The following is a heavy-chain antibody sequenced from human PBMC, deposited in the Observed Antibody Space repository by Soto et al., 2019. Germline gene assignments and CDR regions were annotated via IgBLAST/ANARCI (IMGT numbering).Heavy chain of an antibody. Sequence: QITLKESGPTLVKPTQTLTLTCTFSGFSLSSPAVGVNWIRQPPGKALEWLALIYWNDDNQYSPSLRSRLTITKDTSKNQVVLTMTNVDPSATATYYCAHGSGWLSDYWGQGTLVTVSS. D-gene: IGHD6-19*01. V-gene: IGHV2-5*01. CDR1: GFSLSSPAVG. J-gene: IGHJ4*02. CDR3: AHGSGWLSDY. CDR2: IYWNDDN.